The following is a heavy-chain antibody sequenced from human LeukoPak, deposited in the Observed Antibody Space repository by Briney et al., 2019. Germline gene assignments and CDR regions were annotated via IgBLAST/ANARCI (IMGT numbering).Heavy chain of an antibody. Sequence: PGGSLRLSCGASGFSISNYWVNWGRPAPGEGLGWVANIKQDGSEKNYVDSVKGRFTISRDNAKNSLILQMNSLRDEDTAVYYCARGVWAPFDSWGQGTLVSVSS. J-gene: IGHJ4*02. V-gene: IGHV3-7*01. CDR2: IKQDGSEK. D-gene: IGHD7-27*01. CDR1: GFSISNYW. CDR3: ARGVWAPFDS.